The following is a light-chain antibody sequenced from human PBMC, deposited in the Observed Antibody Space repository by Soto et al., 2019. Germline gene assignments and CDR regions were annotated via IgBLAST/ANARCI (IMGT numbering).Light chain of an antibody. J-gene: IGKJ5*01. Sequence: DIEMTQSPSSLSASVGDRVTITCRASQSISGFLNWYQQKPGKAPRLLIYGASNLQSGVPSRFSARGYGTDVTLTISSLQPADFATYYCQQSYSSPRITFGQGTRLDIK. CDR1: QSISGF. V-gene: IGKV1-39*01. CDR3: QQSYSSPRIT. CDR2: GAS.